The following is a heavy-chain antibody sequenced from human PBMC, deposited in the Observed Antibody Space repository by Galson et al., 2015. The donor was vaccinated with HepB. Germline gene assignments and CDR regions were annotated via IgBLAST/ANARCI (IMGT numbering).Heavy chain of an antibody. J-gene: IGHJ6*02. CDR1: GFTFSSYS. V-gene: IGHV3-21*01. CDR3: ARDHKWLNYYYYYGMDV. Sequence: SLRLSCAASGFTFSSYSMNWVRQAPGKGLEWVSSISSSSSYIYYADSVKGRFTISRDNAKNSLYLQMNSLRAEDTAVYYCARDHKWLNYYYYYGMDVWGQGTTVTVSS. D-gene: IGHD5-12*01. CDR2: ISSSSSYI.